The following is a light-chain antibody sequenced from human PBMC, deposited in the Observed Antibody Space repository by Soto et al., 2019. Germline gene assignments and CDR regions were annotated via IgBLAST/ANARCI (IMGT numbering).Light chain of an antibody. CDR1: QAIRSW. CDR3: QQSHSFPAT. Sequence: DIQMTQSPSFVSASVGDRVTITCRASQAIRSWLAWYQQKPGEAPKLLTFAASTLQSGVPSRFSGSGSGTDFTLTISSLQPEDFATYYCQQSHSFPATFGGGTKVEI. J-gene: IGKJ4*01. V-gene: IGKV1D-12*01. CDR2: AAS.